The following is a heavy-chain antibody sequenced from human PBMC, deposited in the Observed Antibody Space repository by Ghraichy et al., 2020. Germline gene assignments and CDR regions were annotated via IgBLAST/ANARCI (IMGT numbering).Heavy chain of an antibody. V-gene: IGHV1-18*01. CDR2: ITTKSGNT. J-gene: IGHJ5*02. CDR3: ARGINWFDP. Sequence: ASVKVSGKASGYTFISYGITWVRQAPGQGLEWMGWITTKSGNTQYARKFQGRVTMTTDTSTSTAYMELRSLRSDDTAVYYCARGINWFDPWGQGTLVTVSS. CDR1: GYTFISYG.